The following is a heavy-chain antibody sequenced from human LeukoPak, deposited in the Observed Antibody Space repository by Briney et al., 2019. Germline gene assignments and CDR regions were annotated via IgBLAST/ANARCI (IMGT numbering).Heavy chain of an antibody. CDR2: ISSSSSYI. V-gene: IGHV3-21*01. D-gene: IGHD2-8*01. Sequence: GGSLRLSCAASGFTFSSYSMNWVRQAPGKGLEWVSSISSSSSYIYYADSVKGRFTISRDNAKNSLYLQMNSLRAEDTAVYYCARDHCTNCELRPWGQGALVTVSS. CDR3: ARDHCTNCELRP. J-gene: IGHJ4*02. CDR1: GFTFSSYS.